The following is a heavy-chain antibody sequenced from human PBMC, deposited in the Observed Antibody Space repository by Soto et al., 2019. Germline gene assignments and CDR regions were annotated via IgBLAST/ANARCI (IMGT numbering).Heavy chain of an antibody. CDR2: ISGSGGST. V-gene: IGHV3-23*01. D-gene: IGHD6-13*01. CDR1: GFTFSSYA. J-gene: IGHJ4*02. Sequence: GGSLRLSCAASGFTFSSYAMSWVRQAPGKGLEWVSAISGSGGSTYYADSVKGRFTISRDNSKNTLYLQMNSLRAEDTAVYYCSKENGYSSSWFEFDYWGQGTLVTVSS. CDR3: SKENGYSSSWFEFDY.